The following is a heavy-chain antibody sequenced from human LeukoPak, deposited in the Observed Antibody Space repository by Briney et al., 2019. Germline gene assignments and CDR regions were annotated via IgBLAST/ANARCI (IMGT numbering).Heavy chain of an antibody. CDR3: ARRRYGSGSYWANNWFDP. Sequence: PSETLSLTCTVSGGSISSYYWSWIRQPPGKGLEWIGYIYYSGSTNYNPSLKSRVTISVDTSKNQFSLKLSSVTAADTAVYYCARRRYGSGSYWANNWFDPWGQGTLVTVSS. J-gene: IGHJ5*02. CDR2: IYYSGST. V-gene: IGHV4-59*12. CDR1: GGSISSYY. D-gene: IGHD3-10*01.